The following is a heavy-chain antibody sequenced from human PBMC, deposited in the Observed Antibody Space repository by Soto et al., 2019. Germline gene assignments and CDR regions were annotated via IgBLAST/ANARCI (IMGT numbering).Heavy chain of an antibody. Sequence: QVQLVQSGAEVKKPGSSVKVSCKASGGTFSSYAISWVRQAPGQGLEWMGGIIPIFGTANYAQKFQGRVTITADESTRTAYKELSSLRSEVTVVYYCARDPQAGMTTVTRGYDGGQGTLVTVSS. J-gene: IGHJ4*02. CDR2: IIPIFGTA. D-gene: IGHD4-17*01. CDR1: GGTFSSYA. V-gene: IGHV1-69*12. CDR3: ARDPQAGMTTVTRGYD.